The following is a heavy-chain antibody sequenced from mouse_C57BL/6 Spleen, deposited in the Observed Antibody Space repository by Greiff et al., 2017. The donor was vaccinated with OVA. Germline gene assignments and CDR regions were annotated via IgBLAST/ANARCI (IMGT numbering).Heavy chain of an antibody. CDR2: IYPGDGDT. J-gene: IGHJ2*01. V-gene: IGHV1-82*01. CDR1: GYAFSSSW. Sequence: QVQLQQSGPELVKPGASVKISCKASGYAFSSSWMNWVKQRPGKGLEWIGRIYPGDGDTNYNGKFKGKATLTADKSSSTAYMQLSSLTSEDSAVYFCAVLGQGAYFDDWGQGTTLTVSS. D-gene: IGHD4-1*01. CDR3: AVLGQGAYFDD.